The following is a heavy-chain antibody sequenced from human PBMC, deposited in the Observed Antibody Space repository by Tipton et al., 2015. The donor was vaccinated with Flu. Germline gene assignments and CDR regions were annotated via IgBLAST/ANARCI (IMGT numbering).Heavy chain of an antibody. J-gene: IGHJ4*02. CDR1: GFTFSGFW. V-gene: IGHV3-74*01. CDR3: AGGSGWLITD. CDR2: ISSDGSST. Sequence: SLRLSCAASGFTFSGFWMHWVLQAPGEGLVWVSRISSDGSSTNYADSVRGRFTISRDNAKNSLSLQMDSLRGDDTAVYYCAGGSGWLITDWGQGTLVTVSS. D-gene: IGHD6-19*01.